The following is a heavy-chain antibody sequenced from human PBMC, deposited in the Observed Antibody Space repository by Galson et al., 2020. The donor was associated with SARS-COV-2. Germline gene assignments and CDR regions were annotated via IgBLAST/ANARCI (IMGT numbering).Heavy chain of an antibody. Sequence: GESLKISCAASGFTFSSYAMHWVRQAPGKGLEWVAVISYDGSNKYYADSVKGRFTISRDNSKNTLYLQMNSLRAEDTAVYYCARDHASYYYGMDVWGQGTTVTVSS. CDR2: ISYDGSNK. CDR1: GFTFSSYA. J-gene: IGHJ6*02. V-gene: IGHV3-30*04. CDR3: ARDHASYYYGMDV.